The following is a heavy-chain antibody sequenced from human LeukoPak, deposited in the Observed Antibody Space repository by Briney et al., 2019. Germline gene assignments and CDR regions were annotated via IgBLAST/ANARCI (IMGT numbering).Heavy chain of an antibody. CDR2: INPSGGST. Sequence: ASVKVSCKASGYTFTSYYMHWVRQAPGQGLEWMGIINPSGGSTSYAQKFQGRVTMTRATSTSTVYMELSSLRSEDTAVYYCARATMVRGVIIAYFDYWGQGTLVTVSS. CDR1: GYTFTSYY. V-gene: IGHV1-46*01. CDR3: ARATMVRGVIIAYFDY. D-gene: IGHD3-10*01. J-gene: IGHJ4*02.